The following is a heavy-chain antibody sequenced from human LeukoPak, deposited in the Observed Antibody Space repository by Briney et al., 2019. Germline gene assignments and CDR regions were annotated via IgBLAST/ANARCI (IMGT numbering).Heavy chain of an antibody. Sequence: MPSETLSLTCTVSGGSISSYYWSWIRQPPGKGLEWIGYFYYSGSTNYNPSLKSRVTISVDTSKNQFSLKLSSVTAADTAVCYCARVFYSSSYYYYYGMDVWGQGTTVTVSS. J-gene: IGHJ6*02. CDR2: FYYSGST. CDR3: ARVFYSSSYYYYYGMDV. D-gene: IGHD6-6*01. CDR1: GGSISSYY. V-gene: IGHV4-59*01.